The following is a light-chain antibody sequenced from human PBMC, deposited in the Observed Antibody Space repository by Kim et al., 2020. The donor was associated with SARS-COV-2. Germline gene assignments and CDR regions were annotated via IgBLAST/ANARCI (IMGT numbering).Light chain of an antibody. CDR3: MQGTHWPPYT. Sequence: DVVMTQSPLSLPVTIGQPASISCRSSQGLVHSDGNIYLNWFQQRPGQSPRRLIYKVSNRDSGVPDRFSGTGSGTDFTLKISRVEAEDVGIYYCMQGTHWPPYTFGQGTKLEI. CDR1: QGLVHSDGNIY. CDR2: KVS. V-gene: IGKV2-30*02. J-gene: IGKJ2*01.